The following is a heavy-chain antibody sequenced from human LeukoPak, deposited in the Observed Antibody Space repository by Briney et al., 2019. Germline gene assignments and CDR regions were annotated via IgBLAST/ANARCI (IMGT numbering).Heavy chain of an antibody. CDR3: ARDRGYQLLSFGY. J-gene: IGHJ4*02. CDR2: INAYNGNT. CDR1: GYTFTSYG. Sequence: ASVKVSFKASGYTFTSYGISWVRQAPGQGLEWMGSINAYNGNTNYAQKLQGRVTMTTNTTTSTAYMELRNLRCDDKAVYYCARDRGYQLLSFGYWGQGTLVTVSS. V-gene: IGHV1-18*01. D-gene: IGHD2-2*01.